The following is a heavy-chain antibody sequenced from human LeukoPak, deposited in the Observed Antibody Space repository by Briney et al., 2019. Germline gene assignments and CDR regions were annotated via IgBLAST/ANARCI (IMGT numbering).Heavy chain of an antibody. CDR1: GGSVGSDNSY. V-gene: IGHV4-61*02. CDR3: ARGYYYRT. CDR2: IYADGSS. Sequence: SQTLSLTCTVSGGSVGSDNSYWNWIRQPAGKGLEWIGRIYADGSSTYNPSLKSRVTILVDTSKNQFSLRLSSMTAADTAVYYCARGYYYRTWGQGTLVTVFS. J-gene: IGHJ4*02. D-gene: IGHD3-10*01.